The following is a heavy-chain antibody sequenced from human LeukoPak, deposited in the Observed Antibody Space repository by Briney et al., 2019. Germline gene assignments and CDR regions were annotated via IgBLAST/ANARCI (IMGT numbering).Heavy chain of an antibody. J-gene: IGHJ4*02. CDR1: GFTFSSYA. CDR2: ISGSGGST. Sequence: GGSLRLSCAASGFTFSSYAMSWVRQAPGKGLEWVSAISGSGGSTYYADSVKGWFTISRDNSKNTLYLQMNSLRAEDTAVYYCALNKYGDYEEYYFDYWGQGTLVTVSS. CDR3: ALNKYGDYEEYYFDY. D-gene: IGHD4-17*01. V-gene: IGHV3-23*01.